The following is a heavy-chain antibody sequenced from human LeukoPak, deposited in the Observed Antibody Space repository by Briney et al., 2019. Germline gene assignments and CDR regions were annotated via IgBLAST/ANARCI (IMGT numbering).Heavy chain of an antibody. V-gene: IGHV1-2*02. D-gene: IGHD5-12*01. CDR2: INPNSGGT. J-gene: IGHJ4*02. CDR1: GGTFSSYA. CDR3: AREVYSGYDYFY. Sequence: ASVKVSCKASGGTFSSYAISWVRQAPGQGLEWMGWINPNSGGTSYAQKFQGRVTMTRDTSISTAYMELNRLRSDDTAVYYCAREVYSGYDYFYWGQGTLVTVSS.